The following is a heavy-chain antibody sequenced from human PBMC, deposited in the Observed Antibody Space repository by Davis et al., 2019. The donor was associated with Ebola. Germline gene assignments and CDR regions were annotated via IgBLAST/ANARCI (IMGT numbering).Heavy chain of an antibody. CDR1: GFPLSLFD. D-gene: IGHD5-12*01. Sequence: GESLKISCAASGFPLSLFDMPWVRQAPGKGLAGVAVLSYDGSIDYYADSVKGRFTISRDNSKNTLYLQMNSMRAEDTAVYYCARDGIVATIGAFDIWGQGTMVTVSS. J-gene: IGHJ3*02. V-gene: IGHV3-30*03. CDR2: LSYDGSID. CDR3: ARDGIVATIGAFDI.